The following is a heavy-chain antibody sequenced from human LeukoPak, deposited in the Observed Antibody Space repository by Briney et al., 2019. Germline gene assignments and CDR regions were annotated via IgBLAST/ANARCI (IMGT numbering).Heavy chain of an antibody. J-gene: IGHJ4*02. V-gene: IGHV3-13*01. CDR1: GCTFSSYD. Sequence: GGSLRLSCAVSGCTFSSYDMHWVRQPTGKGLEWVSAIGTLGDTDYPDSVKGRFTISRENAKNSLYLQMNNLRAGDTAVYYCARGRNSNYYDSSGYYPYWGQGTLVTVSS. D-gene: IGHD3-22*01. CDR2: IGTLGDT. CDR3: ARGRNSNYYDSSGYYPY.